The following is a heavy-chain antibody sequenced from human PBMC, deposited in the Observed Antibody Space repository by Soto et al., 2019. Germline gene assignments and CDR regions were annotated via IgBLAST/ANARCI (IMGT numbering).Heavy chain of an antibody. V-gene: IGHV1-8*01. Sequence: ASLNVSFKTSGYTFTIYCSNLFLDSPLQWLEWVGWMNTNSDDTRSAQKFRGRLTLTRDKSMRAVYMKLGNLRPDDSALYYCAREWSADGHFYRLEVWGTATTVTVXS. CDR3: AREWSADGHFYRLEV. D-gene: IGHD6-13*01. CDR1: GYTFTIYC. J-gene: IGHJ6*04. CDR2: MNTNSDDT.